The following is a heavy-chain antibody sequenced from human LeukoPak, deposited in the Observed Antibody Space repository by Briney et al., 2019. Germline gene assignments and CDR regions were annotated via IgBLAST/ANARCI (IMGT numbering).Heavy chain of an antibody. D-gene: IGHD3-22*01. Sequence: PGGSLRLSCAASGFTFSSYAMKWVRQAPGKGLEWVSTISGSGASTYYADSVKGRFTISRDNAKNSLYLQMNSLRAEDTAVYYCARGLPYYYDSSGIGNWFDPWGQGTLVTVSS. CDR2: ISGSGAST. J-gene: IGHJ5*02. CDR1: GFTFSSYA. CDR3: ARGLPYYYDSSGIGNWFDP. V-gene: IGHV3-23*01.